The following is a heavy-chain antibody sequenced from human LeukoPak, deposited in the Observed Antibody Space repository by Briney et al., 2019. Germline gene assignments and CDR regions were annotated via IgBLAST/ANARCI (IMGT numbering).Heavy chain of an antibody. J-gene: IGHJ1*01. CDR1: GGSISSGGYS. Sequence: SETLSLTCAVSGGSISSGGYSWSWIRQPSGKGLEWIGYIYHSGSTYYNPSLKSRVTISVDRSKNQFSLKLSSVTAADTAVYYCARGTRGEFQHWGQGTLVTVSS. CDR2: IYHSGST. CDR3: ARGTRGEFQH. V-gene: IGHV4-30-2*01.